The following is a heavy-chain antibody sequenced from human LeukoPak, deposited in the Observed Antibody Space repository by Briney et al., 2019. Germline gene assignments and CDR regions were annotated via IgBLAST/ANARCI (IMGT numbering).Heavy chain of an antibody. Sequence: SETLSLTCTVSSGSINSGSYYWSWIRQPPGKGLEWIGYIYYSGSTNYNPSLKSRVTISVDTSKNQFSLKLNSVTAADTAVYYCARENNYFDYWGQGTLVTVSS. CDR3: ARENNYFDY. J-gene: IGHJ4*02. V-gene: IGHV4-61*01. CDR2: IYYSGST. CDR1: SGSINSGSYY.